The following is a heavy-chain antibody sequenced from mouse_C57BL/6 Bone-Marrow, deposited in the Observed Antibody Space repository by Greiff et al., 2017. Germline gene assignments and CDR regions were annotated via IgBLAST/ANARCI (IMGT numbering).Heavy chain of an antibody. Sequence: EVQLQQSGAELVRPGASVKLSCTASGYTFKDYYMPWVKQRPEQGLEWIGGIDPENGDTEYASKFQGKATITADTSSNTAYLQLSSLTSEDTAVYYCTTLWYFDYWGQGTTLTVSS. CDR3: TTLWYFDY. CDR1: GYTFKDYY. V-gene: IGHV14-4*01. D-gene: IGHD1-1*02. CDR2: IDPENGDT. J-gene: IGHJ2*01.